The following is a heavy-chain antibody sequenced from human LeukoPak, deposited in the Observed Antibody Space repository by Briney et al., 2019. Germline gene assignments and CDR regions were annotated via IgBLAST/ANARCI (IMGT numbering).Heavy chain of an antibody. CDR1: GYTFTGYY. D-gene: IGHD1-26*01. CDR3: ARDGEWEVGFDY. J-gene: IGHJ4*02. Sequence: GPSLKVSCKAFGYTFTGYYMNWVRQAPGQGLEWMEWINPNSGGTNYAQKFQGRVTMTRDTSISTAYMELSRLRSDDTAVYYCARDGEWEVGFDYWGQGTLVTVSS. CDR2: INPNSGGT. V-gene: IGHV1-2*02.